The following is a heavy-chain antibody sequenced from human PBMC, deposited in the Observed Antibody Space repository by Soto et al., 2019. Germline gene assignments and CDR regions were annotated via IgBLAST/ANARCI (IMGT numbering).Heavy chain of an antibody. CDR2: VFSNDEK. CDR1: GFSLSNARMG. J-gene: IGHJ5*02. V-gene: IGHV2-26*01. CDR3: ARIEERPDWFDP. D-gene: IGHD1-1*01. Sequence: QVTLKESGPVLVKPTETLTLTCTVSGFSLSNARMGVSWIRQPPGKALEWLAHVFSNDEKSYSTSLNTRLTISKHPSKSQVVLTMPNMDPVDTATYYCARIEERPDWFDPWGQGTLVTVSS.